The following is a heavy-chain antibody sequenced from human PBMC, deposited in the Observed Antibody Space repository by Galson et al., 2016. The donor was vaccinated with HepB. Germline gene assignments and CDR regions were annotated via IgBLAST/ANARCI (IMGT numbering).Heavy chain of an antibody. Sequence: SVKVSCKVSGYTRTEVTMHWVRQAPGKGPEWMGGFDPEGGEPLYAQKFQGRVTMTEDTSTDTAYMELGSLRSEDTAVYYCAAARVFFGYGMDVWGQGTTVTVSS. V-gene: IGHV1-24*01. CDR3: AAARVFFGYGMDV. CDR1: GYTRTEVT. CDR2: FDPEGGEP. J-gene: IGHJ6*02. D-gene: IGHD3-16*01.